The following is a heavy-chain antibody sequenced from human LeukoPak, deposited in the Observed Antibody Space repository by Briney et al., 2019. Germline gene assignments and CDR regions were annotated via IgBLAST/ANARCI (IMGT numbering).Heavy chain of an antibody. D-gene: IGHD6-13*01. Sequence: GASVKVSCKASGYTFTSYAMHWVRQAPGQRLEWMGWINAGNGNTKYSQKFQGRVTITRDTSASTAYMELSSLRSEDTAVYYCARDPTALVAAAGTGDYWGQGTLVTVSS. V-gene: IGHV1-3*01. CDR2: INAGNGNT. J-gene: IGHJ4*02. CDR1: GYTFTSYA. CDR3: ARDPTALVAAAGTGDY.